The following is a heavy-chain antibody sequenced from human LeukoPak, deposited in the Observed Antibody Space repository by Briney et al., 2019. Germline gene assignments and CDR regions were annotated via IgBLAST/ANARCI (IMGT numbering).Heavy chain of an antibody. V-gene: IGHV3-30*18. CDR3: AKDPKRALLRFGELLDY. D-gene: IGHD3-10*01. J-gene: IGHJ4*02. Sequence: SGGSLRLSCAASGFTFSSYGMHWVRQAPGKGLEWVAVVSYDGSNKYYADSVKGRFTISRDNSKNTLYLQMNSLRAEDTAVYYCAKDPKRALLRFGELLDYWGQGTLVTVSS. CDR2: VSYDGSNK. CDR1: GFTFSSYG.